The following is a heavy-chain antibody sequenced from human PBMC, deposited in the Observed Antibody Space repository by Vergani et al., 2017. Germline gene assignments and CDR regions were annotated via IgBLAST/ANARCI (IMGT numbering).Heavy chain of an antibody. CDR2: FDPEDGET. J-gene: IGHJ5*02. D-gene: IGHD2-2*01. CDR1: GYTLTELS. CDR3: ARIGNRGMPYCSSTSCPDP. V-gene: IGHV1-24*01. Sequence: QVQLVQSGAEVKKPGASVKVSCKVSGYTLTELSMHWVRQAPGKGLEWMGGFDPEDGETIYAQKFQGRVTMTVDTSTDTAYMELSSLRSEDTAVYYCARIGNRGMPYCSSTSCPDPWGQGTLVTVSS.